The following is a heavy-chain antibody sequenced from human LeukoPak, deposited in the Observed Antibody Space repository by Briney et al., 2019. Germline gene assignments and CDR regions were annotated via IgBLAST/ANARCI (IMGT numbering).Heavy chain of an antibody. CDR3: ARPAAAQYYFDY. D-gene: IGHD6-13*01. Sequence: GGSLRLSCAVSGFTFSSYAMSWVRQAPGKGLEWVSAISGSGGSTYYADSVKGRFTISRDNSKNTLYLQMNSLRAEDTAVYYCARPAAAQYYFDYWGQGTLVTVSS. CDR1: GFTFSSYA. J-gene: IGHJ4*02. V-gene: IGHV3-23*01. CDR2: ISGSGGST.